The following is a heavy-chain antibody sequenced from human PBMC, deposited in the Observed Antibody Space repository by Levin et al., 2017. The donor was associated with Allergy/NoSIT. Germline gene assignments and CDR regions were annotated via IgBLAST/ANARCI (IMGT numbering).Heavy chain of an antibody. V-gene: IGHV1-2*02. CDR3: ARADIVVVVAAYNWFDP. D-gene: IGHD2-15*01. CDR2: INPNSGGT. J-gene: IGHJ5*02. CDR1: GYTFTGYY. Sequence: PVASVKVSCKASGYTFTGYYMHWVRQAPGQGLEWMGWINPNSGGTNYAQKFQGRVTMTRDTSISTAYMELSRLRSDDTAVYYCARADIVVVVAAYNWFDPWGQGTLVTVSS.